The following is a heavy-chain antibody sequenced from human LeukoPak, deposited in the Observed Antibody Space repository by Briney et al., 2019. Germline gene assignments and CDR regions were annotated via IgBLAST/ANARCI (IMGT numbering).Heavy chain of an antibody. CDR3: ARDPLWFGEEGDAFDI. Sequence: ASVKVSCKASGYTFTSYGFSWVRQAPGQGLEWMGWISAYNGNTNYAQKLQGRVTMTTDTSTSTAYMELRSLRSDDTVVYYCARDPLWFGEEGDAFDIWGQGTMVTVSS. CDR1: GYTFTSYG. CDR2: ISAYNGNT. J-gene: IGHJ3*02. D-gene: IGHD3-10*01. V-gene: IGHV1-18*01.